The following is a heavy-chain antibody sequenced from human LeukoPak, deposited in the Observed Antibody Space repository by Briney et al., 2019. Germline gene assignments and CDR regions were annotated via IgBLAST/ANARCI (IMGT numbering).Heavy chain of an antibody. CDR3: ARGHSSSSRHYYYYMDV. V-gene: IGHV3-53*01. CDR1: GFTVSSNY. D-gene: IGHD6-6*01. J-gene: IGHJ6*03. Sequence: GGSLRLSCAASGFTVSSNYMSWVRQAPGKGLEWVSVIYSGGSTYYADSVKGRFTISRDNSKNTLYLQMNSLRAEDTAVYYCARGHSSSSRHYYYYMDVWGKGTTVTVSS. CDR2: IYSGGST.